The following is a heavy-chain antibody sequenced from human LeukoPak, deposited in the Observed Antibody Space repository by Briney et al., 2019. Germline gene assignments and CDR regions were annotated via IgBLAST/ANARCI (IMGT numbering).Heavy chain of an antibody. J-gene: IGHJ4*02. CDR1: GGSSSGYY. V-gene: IGHV4-34*01. CDR2: INHSGST. Sequence: SETLSLTCAVYGGSSSGYYWSWIRQPPGKGLEWIGEINHSGSTNYNPSLKSRVTISVDTSKNQFSLKLSSVTAADTAVYYCARGLTPKTFFDYWGQGTLVTVSS. CDR3: ARGLTPKTFFDY.